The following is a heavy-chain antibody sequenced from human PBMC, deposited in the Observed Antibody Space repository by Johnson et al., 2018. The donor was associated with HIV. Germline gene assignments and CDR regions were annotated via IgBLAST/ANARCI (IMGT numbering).Heavy chain of an antibody. J-gene: IGHJ3*02. Sequence: VQLVVSGGGLVKPGGSLRLSCAASGFTFSDYYLSWIRQAPGKGLEWVSTFYSGDSTYFADSVKGRFTISRDNSKNIRDLQMNSLRAEDTAVYYCARMTSTVSHHDAFDIWGQGTMVTVSS. D-gene: IGHD4-17*01. CDR3: ARMTSTVSHHDAFDI. CDR1: GFTFSDYY. CDR2: FYSGDST. V-gene: IGHV3-66*01.